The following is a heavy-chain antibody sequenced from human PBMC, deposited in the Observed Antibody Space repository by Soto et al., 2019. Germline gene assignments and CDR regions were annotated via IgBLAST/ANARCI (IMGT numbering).Heavy chain of an antibody. CDR1: GFTFSNAW. CDR2: IKSKTDGGTT. V-gene: IGHV3-15*07. J-gene: IGHJ4*02. CDR3: TTPFAYDSSGYYSDY. D-gene: IGHD3-22*01. Sequence: EVQLVESGGGLVKPGGSLRLSCAASGFTFSNAWMNWVRQAPGKGLAWVGRIKSKTDGGTTDYAAPVKGRFTISRDDSKNTLYLQMNSLKTEDTAVYYCTTPFAYDSSGYYSDYWGQGTLVTVSS.